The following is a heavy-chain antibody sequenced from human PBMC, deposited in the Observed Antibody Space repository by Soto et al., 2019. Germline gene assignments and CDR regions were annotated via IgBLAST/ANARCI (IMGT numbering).Heavy chain of an antibody. J-gene: IGHJ5*02. D-gene: IGHD3-10*01. CDR3: ARGDLSYMVRGVMRWFDP. CDR2: IIPIFGTA. Sequence: QVQLVQSGAEVKKPGSSVKVSCKASGGTFSSYAISWVRQAPGQGLEWMGGIIPIFGTANYAQKFQGRVTITADESTSTAYMELSSLRSEDTAVYYCARGDLSYMVRGVMRWFDPWGQGTLVTVSS. V-gene: IGHV1-69*12. CDR1: GGTFSSYA.